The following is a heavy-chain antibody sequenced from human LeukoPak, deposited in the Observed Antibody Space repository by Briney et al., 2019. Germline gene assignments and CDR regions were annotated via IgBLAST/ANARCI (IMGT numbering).Heavy chain of an antibody. D-gene: IGHD3-3*01. Sequence: PSETLSLTCAVYGGSFSGYYWSWIRQPAGKGLEWIGRIYTSGSTNYNPSLKSRVTISVDTSKNQFSLKLSSVTAADTAVYYCARVPYDFWSGYYGAFDIWGQGTMVTVSS. J-gene: IGHJ3*02. CDR1: GGSFSGYY. V-gene: IGHV4-59*10. CDR2: IYTSGST. CDR3: ARVPYDFWSGYYGAFDI.